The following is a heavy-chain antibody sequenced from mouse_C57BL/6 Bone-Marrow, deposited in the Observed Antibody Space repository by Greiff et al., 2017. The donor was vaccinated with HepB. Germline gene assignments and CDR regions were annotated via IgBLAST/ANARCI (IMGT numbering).Heavy chain of an antibody. CDR3: TTDGPAWFAY. J-gene: IGHJ3*01. Sequence: VHVKQSGAELVRPGASVKLSCTASGFNIKDDYMHWVKQRPEQGLEWIGWIDPENGDTEYASKFQGKATITADTSSNTAYLQLSSLTSEDTAVYYCTTDGPAWFAYWGQGTLVTVSA. V-gene: IGHV14-4*01. CDR2: IDPENGDT. D-gene: IGHD2-3*01. CDR1: GFNIKDDY.